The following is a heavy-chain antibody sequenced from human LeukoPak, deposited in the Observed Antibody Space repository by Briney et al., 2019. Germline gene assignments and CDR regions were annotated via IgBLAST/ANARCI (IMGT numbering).Heavy chain of an antibody. CDR3: ARDDGYSSSWHFDY. Sequence: APVKVSCKASGYTFTGYYMHWVRQAPGQGLEWMGWINPNSGGTNYAQKFQGRVTMTRDTSISTAYMELSRLRSDDTAVYYCARDDGYSSSWHFDYWGQGTLVTVSS. V-gene: IGHV1-2*02. CDR1: GYTFTGYY. J-gene: IGHJ4*02. D-gene: IGHD6-13*01. CDR2: INPNSGGT.